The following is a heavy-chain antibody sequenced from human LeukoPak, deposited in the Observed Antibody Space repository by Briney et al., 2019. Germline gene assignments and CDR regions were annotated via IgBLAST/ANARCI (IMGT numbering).Heavy chain of an antibody. Sequence: AASVKVSCTASGYTFTHHGISWVRQAPGQGLEWMGWISCYNGDTMYAQNVQGRVTMTTETSTRTAYIELRSLRSDDTAMYYCARDPSNSSGYHAHFDSWGQGTLVTVSS. D-gene: IGHD3-22*01. J-gene: IGHJ4*02. CDR3: ARDPSNSSGYHAHFDS. CDR2: ISCYNGDT. V-gene: IGHV1-18*01. CDR1: GYTFTHHG.